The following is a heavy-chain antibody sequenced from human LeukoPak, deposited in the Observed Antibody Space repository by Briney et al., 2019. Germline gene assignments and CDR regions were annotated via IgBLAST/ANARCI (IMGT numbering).Heavy chain of an antibody. Sequence: ASVKVSCKASGYTFTGYYMHWVRQAPGQGLEWMGWINPNSGGTNYAQKVQGRVTMTRDTSISTAYMELSRLRSDDTAVYYCARGTYSSTFDYWGQGTLVTVST. CDR3: ARGTYSSTFDY. D-gene: IGHD6-13*01. CDR2: INPNSGGT. CDR1: GYTFTGYY. V-gene: IGHV1-2*02. J-gene: IGHJ4*02.